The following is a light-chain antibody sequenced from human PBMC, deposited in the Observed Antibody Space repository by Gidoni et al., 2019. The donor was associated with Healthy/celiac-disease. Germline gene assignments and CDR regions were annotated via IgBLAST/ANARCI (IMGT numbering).Light chain of an antibody. Sequence: EIVLTQSPATLSLSPGERATLSCRASQSVSSYLAWYQQKPGQPPRLLIHDASNRATGIPARFSGSGSGTDFTLTISSLEPEDFAVYYCQQRSNWPRTLGQGTKVEIK. J-gene: IGKJ1*01. CDR1: QSVSSY. CDR3: QQRSNWPRT. V-gene: IGKV3-11*01. CDR2: DAS.